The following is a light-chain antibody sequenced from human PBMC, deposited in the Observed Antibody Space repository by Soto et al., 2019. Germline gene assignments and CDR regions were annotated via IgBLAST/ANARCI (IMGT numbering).Light chain of an antibody. CDR3: QQYDNLPPTWT. J-gene: IGKJ1*01. CDR1: QDXXXX. CDR2: DAS. Sequence: DIQMTHSPSSLSSSVGNRFSITSQACQDXXXXXXWYQQKPGKAPNLLIYDASNLETGVPSRFSGGGSGTHFTFTISNLQPEDIATYYCQQYDNLPPTWTFGQGTKVDIK. V-gene: IGKV1-33*01.